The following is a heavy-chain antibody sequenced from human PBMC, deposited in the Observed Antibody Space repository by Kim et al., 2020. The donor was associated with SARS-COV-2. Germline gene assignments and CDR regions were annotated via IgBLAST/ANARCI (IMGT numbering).Heavy chain of an antibody. Sequence: ASVKVSCKASGYTFTGYYMHWVRQAPGQGLEWMGWINPNSGGTNYAQKFQGRVTMTRDTSISTAYMELSRLRSDDTAVYYCAREFSPPFLVAAAGTGNDAFDIWGQGTMVTVSS. D-gene: IGHD6-13*01. J-gene: IGHJ3*02. CDR2: INPNSGGT. CDR3: AREFSPPFLVAAAGTGNDAFDI. CDR1: GYTFTGYY. V-gene: IGHV1-2*02.